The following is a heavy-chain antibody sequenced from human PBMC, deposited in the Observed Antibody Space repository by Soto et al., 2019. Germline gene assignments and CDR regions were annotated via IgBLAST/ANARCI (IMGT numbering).Heavy chain of an antibody. D-gene: IGHD1-26*01. J-gene: IGHJ4*02. CDR3: ARALGATSDYFDY. V-gene: IGHV4-38-2*01. CDR2: IYHSGST. Sequence: SETLSLTCAVSGYSISSGYYWGWIRQPPGKGLEWIGSIYHSGSTYYNPSLKSRVTISVDTSKNQFSLKLSSVTAADTAVYYCARALGATSDYFDYWGQGTLVTVPQ. CDR1: GYSISSGYY.